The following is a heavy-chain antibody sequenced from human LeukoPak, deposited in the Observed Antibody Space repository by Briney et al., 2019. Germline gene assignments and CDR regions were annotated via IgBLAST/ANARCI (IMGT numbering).Heavy chain of an antibody. J-gene: IGHJ4*02. D-gene: IGHD2-2*01. V-gene: IGHV3-30*02. CDR3: AKDLVCGVPNRSTSCYPTFDY. Sequence: PGGSLRLSCAASGFTFSSYGMHWVRQAPGKGLEWVAFIRYDGSNKYYADSVKGRFTISRDNSKNTLYLQMNSLRAEDTAVYYCAKDLVCGVPNRSTSCYPTFDYWGQGTLVTVSS. CDR1: GFTFSSYG. CDR2: IRYDGSNK.